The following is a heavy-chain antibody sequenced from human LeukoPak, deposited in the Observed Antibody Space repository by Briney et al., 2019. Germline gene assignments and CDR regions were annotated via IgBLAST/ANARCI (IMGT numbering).Heavy chain of an antibody. V-gene: IGHV4-59*08. Sequence: SETLSLTCTVSGGSISSYYWSWIRQPPGKGLEWIGYIYYSGSTNYNPSLKSRVTISVDTSKNQFSLKLSSVTAADTAVYYCARAIWDPPSESAILTGYYLDYWGQGTLVTVSS. J-gene: IGHJ4*02. D-gene: IGHD3-9*01. CDR2: IYYSGST. CDR3: ARAIWDPPSESAILTGYYLDY. CDR1: GGSISSYY.